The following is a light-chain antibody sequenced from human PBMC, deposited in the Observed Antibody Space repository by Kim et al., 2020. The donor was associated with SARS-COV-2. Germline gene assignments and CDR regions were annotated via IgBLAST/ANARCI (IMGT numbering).Light chain of an antibody. Sequence: QSALTQSASVSGSPGQSTTISCTGTKNDVGTYNLVSWYQQHPGKAPRLLIYEVNKRPSGVSDRFSGSKSGNTASLTISGLQAEDEADYYCSSYAGYGLGIFGGGTKVTVL. V-gene: IGLV2-23*02. J-gene: IGLJ2*01. CDR1: KNDVGTYNL. CDR3: SSYAGYGLGI. CDR2: EVN.